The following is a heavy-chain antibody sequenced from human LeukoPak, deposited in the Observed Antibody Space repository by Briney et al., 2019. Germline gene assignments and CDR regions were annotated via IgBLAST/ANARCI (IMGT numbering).Heavy chain of an antibody. CDR2: IYYDGSNK. V-gene: IGHV3-33*01. CDR3: ARDFAPVDSMEEAAFDI. J-gene: IGHJ3*02. D-gene: IGHD3-22*01. CDR1: GFTFSSYG. Sequence: GGSLRLSCAASGFTFSSYGMHWVRQAPGKGLEWVAVIYYDGSNKYYADSVKGRFTISRDNSKNTLYLQMNSLRAEDTAVYYCARDFAPVDSMEEAAFDIWGQGTMVTVSS.